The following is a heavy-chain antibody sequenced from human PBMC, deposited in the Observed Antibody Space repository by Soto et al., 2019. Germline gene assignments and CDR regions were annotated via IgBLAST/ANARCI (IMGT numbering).Heavy chain of an antibody. CDR3: ARLLWFGELSGGWFDP. V-gene: IGHV4-39*01. Sequence: PSETLSLTCTVSGCSISSSSYYWGWIRQPPGKGLEWIGSIYYSGSTYYNPSLKSRVTISVDTSKNQFSLKLSSVTAADTAVYYCARLLWFGELSGGWFDPWGQGTLVTVSS. J-gene: IGHJ5*02. CDR1: GCSISSSSYY. CDR2: IYYSGST. D-gene: IGHD3-10*01.